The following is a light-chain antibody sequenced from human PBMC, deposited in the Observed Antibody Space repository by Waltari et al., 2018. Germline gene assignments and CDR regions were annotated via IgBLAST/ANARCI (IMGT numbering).Light chain of an antibody. CDR3: QQRSNWTPHT. CDR1: RSVGTY. V-gene: IGKV3-11*01. Sequence: EIVLTQSPATLSLSPGETATLSCRASRSVGTYLAWYQQKPGQAPTLLIYDASNRATGIPARFRGSGSGTDFTLTISSLEAEDFAVYYCQQRSNWTPHTFGQGARLEIK. J-gene: IGKJ2*01. CDR2: DAS.